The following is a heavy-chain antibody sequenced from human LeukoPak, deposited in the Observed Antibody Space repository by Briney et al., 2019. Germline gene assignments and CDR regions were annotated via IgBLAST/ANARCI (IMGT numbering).Heavy chain of an antibody. CDR2: ISYDGSDE. Sequence: SGGSLRLSCAASGFTFSNYGMHWVRQAPGKGLEWVAFISYDGSDEYYVDSVQGRFTISRDNSKNTLYLQMNRLRPEDTAVYYCAKDTSGSTMTTRYYALDAWGQGATVTVSS. V-gene: IGHV3-30*18. CDR3: AKDTSGSTMTTRYYALDA. J-gene: IGHJ6*02. D-gene: IGHD4-17*01. CDR1: GFTFSNYG.